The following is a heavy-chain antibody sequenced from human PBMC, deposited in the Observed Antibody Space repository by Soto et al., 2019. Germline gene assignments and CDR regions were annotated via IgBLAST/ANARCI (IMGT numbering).Heavy chain of an antibody. CDR2: IKQDGSEK. D-gene: IGHD6-13*01. V-gene: IGHV3-7*04. Sequence: EVQLVESGGGLVQPGGSLRLSCAASGVTFSSYWMSWVRQAPGKGLEWVANIKQDGSEKYYVDSVKGRFTISRDNAKNSLYLQMNSLRAEDTAVYYCARVPLQLVMSPYFDYWGQGTLVTVSS. CDR3: ARVPLQLVMSPYFDY. CDR1: GVTFSSYW. J-gene: IGHJ4*02.